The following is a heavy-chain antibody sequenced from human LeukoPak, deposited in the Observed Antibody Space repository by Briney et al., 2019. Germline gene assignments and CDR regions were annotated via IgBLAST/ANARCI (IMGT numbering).Heavy chain of an antibody. D-gene: IGHD3-3*01. CDR1: GFTFDDNT. J-gene: IGHJ4*02. Sequence: PGGSLRLSCAASGFTFDDNTMHWVRQTPGRGLEWVSLITWKSHRTHYADSVRGRFTVSRDNSKDSMHLEMNSLKTEDTGLYHCASEVGYRSLGYLGQGTLVTVSS. CDR2: ITWKSHRT. V-gene: IGHV3-43*01. CDR3: ASEVGYRSLGY.